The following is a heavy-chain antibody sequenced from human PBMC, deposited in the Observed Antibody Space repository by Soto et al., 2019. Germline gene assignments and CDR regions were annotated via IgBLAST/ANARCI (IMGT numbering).Heavy chain of an antibody. J-gene: IGHJ4*02. Sequence: EVQLVESGGGLVQPGGSLRLSCAASGFTFSTYSMNWVRQAPGKGLEWVSYISSSESTIYYADSVKGRFTISRDNAQNSLHLQMNHLRDGDTAVYHCVRDLSAITHFDYWGQGTRVTVSS. CDR1: GFTFSTYS. CDR3: VRDLSAITHFDY. D-gene: IGHD1-20*01. V-gene: IGHV3-48*02. CDR2: ISSSESTI.